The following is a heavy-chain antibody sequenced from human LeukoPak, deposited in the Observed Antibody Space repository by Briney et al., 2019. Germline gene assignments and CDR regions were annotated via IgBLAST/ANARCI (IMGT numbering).Heavy chain of an antibody. CDR1: GYNFDSYW. D-gene: IGHD1-26*01. CDR2: IFPRTSDT. J-gene: IGHJ3*01. CDR3: ARQQMVFAPGGSGFDP. V-gene: IGHV5-51*01. Sequence: GESLKISCKGSGYNFDSYWLAWVRHVPGKGLEWMGIIFPRTSDTRYSPSFQGHVTISADKSINTAFLEWRSLKATDNAIYLCARQQMVFAPGGSGFDPWGQGTVVIVSS.